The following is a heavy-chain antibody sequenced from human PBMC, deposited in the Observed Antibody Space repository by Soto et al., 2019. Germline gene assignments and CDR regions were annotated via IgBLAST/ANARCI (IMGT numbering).Heavy chain of an antibody. Sequence: SETLSLTCADSGGSISSSNWWSWVRQPPGKGLEWIGEIYHSGSTNYNPSLKSRVTISVDKSKNQFSLKLSSVTAADTAVYYCAREMRLLYYYYGMDVWGQGTTVTVSS. J-gene: IGHJ6*02. CDR1: GGSISSSNW. CDR3: AREMRLLYYYYGMDV. V-gene: IGHV4-4*02. D-gene: IGHD6-25*01. CDR2: IYHSGST.